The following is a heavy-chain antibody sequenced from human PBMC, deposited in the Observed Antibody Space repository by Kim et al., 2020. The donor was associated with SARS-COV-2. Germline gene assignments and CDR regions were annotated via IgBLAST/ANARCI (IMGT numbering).Heavy chain of an antibody. Sequence: ASVKVSCKASGYTFTTYAINWVRQAPGQGLEWMGWINTNTGNPTYAQGFTGRFAFSLDTSVNTAYLQISSLKAEDTAVFYCARRLGNWDFDNWGQGTLVTVSS. CDR1: GYTFTTYA. J-gene: IGHJ4*02. V-gene: IGHV7-4-1*02. D-gene: IGHD7-27*01. CDR3: ARRLGNWDFDN. CDR2: INTNTGNP.